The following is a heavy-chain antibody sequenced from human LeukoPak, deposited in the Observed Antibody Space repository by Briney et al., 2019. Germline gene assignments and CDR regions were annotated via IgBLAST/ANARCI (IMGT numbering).Heavy chain of an antibody. CDR3: ANQPGLYDNGWSTTYHFFGLDV. CDR2: VSGSGGPT. D-gene: IGHD6-19*01. CDR1: GFTFTSYA. J-gene: IGHJ6*02. V-gene: IGHV3-23*01. Sequence: GGSLRLSCAASGFTFTSYAMSWVRQAPGKGLEWVSAVSGSGGPTYYTSSVQGRFTISRDNSKDTLYLEMNSLRAGDTAVYYCANQPGLYDNGWSTTYHFFGLDVWGQGATVIVSS.